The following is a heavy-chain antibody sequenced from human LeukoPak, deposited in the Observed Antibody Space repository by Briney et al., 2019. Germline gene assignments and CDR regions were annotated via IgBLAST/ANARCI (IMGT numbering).Heavy chain of an antibody. CDR2: IYHSGST. CDR3: ARDRGSDAFDI. CDR1: GYSISSGYY. V-gene: IGHV4-38-2*02. J-gene: IGHJ3*02. Sequence: SETLSLTCTVSGYSISSGYYWGWIRQPPGKGLEWIRSIYHSGSTYYNPSLKSRVTISVDTSKNQFSLKLGSVTAADTAVYYCARDRGSDAFDIWGQGTMVTVSS.